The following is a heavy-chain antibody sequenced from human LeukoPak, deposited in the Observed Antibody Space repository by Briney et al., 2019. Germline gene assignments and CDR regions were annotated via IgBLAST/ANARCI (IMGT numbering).Heavy chain of an antibody. CDR2: ISSSSSTI. CDR3: ARDLYDYVWGSYRYTSDY. V-gene: IGHV3-48*01. D-gene: IGHD3-16*02. CDR1: GFTFSSYS. J-gene: IGHJ4*02. Sequence: GGSLRLSCAASGFTFSSYSMNWVRQAPGKGLEWVSYISSSSSTIYYADSVKGRFTISRDNAKNSLYLQMNSLRAEDTAVYYCARDLYDYVWGSYRYTSDYWGQGTLVTVSS.